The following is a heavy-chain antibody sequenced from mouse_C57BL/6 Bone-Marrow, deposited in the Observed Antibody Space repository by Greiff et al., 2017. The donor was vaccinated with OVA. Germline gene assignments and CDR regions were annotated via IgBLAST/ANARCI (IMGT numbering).Heavy chain of an antibody. Sequence: DVKLVESGGGLVQSGRSLRLSCATSGFTFSDFYMEWVRQAPGKGLEWIAASRNKANDYTTEYSASVKGRFIVSRDTSQSILYLQMTALRAEDTAIYYCARDAMDYWGQGTSVTVSS. J-gene: IGHJ4*01. CDR3: ARDAMDY. CDR2: SRNKANDYTT. V-gene: IGHV7-1*01. CDR1: GFTFSDFY.